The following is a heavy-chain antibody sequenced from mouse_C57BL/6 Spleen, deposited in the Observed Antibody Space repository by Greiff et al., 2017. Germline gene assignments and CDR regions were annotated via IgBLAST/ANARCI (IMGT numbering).Heavy chain of an antibody. J-gene: IGHJ4*01. V-gene: IGHV1-69*01. CDR1: GYTFTSYW. CDR3: ARGTTVVPMDY. D-gene: IGHD1-1*01. Sequence: QVQLLQSGAELVMPGASVKLSCKASGYTFTSYWLHWVQQRPGQGLEWIGAIDPSDSYTNYNPQFQGKSTLTVDKSSSTAYMQLSSLTSEDSAVYYCARGTTVVPMDYWGQGTSVTVSS. CDR2: IDPSDSYT.